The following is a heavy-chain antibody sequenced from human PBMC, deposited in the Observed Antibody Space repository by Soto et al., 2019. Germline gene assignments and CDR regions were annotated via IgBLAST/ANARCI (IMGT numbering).Heavy chain of an antibody. V-gene: IGHV3-9*01. D-gene: IGHD5-18*01. J-gene: IGHJ4*02. CDR2: ISWNSGNI. Sequence: GGSLRLSCAASGFTFEDYAMYWVRQVLGKGLEWVSSISWNSGNIGYADSVKGRFTTSRDNAENSLYLQMNSLRPEDTALYYCVRSKGGYSYGTPFDYWGQGTLVTVSS. CDR1: GFTFEDYA. CDR3: VRSKGGYSYGTPFDY.